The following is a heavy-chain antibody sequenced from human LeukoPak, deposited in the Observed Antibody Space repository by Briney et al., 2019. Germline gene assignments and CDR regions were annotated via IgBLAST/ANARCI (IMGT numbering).Heavy chain of an antibody. V-gene: IGHV3-64*01. CDR2: ISSNGGGT. J-gene: IGHJ4*02. CDR3: ARIASTPPFTDY. Sequence: GGSLRLSCAASGFTFSSYWMHWVRQAPGKGLEYVSAISSNGGGTYYANSVKGRFTISRDNSKNTLYLQMGSLRAEDMAVYYCARIASTPPFTDYWGQGTLVTVSS. D-gene: IGHD5/OR15-5a*01. CDR1: GFTFSSYW.